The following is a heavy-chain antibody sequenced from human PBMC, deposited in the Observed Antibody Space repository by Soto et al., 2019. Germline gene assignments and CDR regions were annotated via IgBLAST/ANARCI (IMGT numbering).Heavy chain of an antibody. CDR3: ARRGIAARGTYYYGMDV. D-gene: IGHD6-6*01. CDR1: GYSFTSYW. J-gene: IGHJ6*02. V-gene: IGHV5-51*01. Sequence: GESLKISCKGSGYSFTSYWIGWVRQMPGKGLEWMGIIYPGDSDTRYSPSFQGQVTISADKSISTAYLQWSSLKASDTAMYYCARRGIAARGTYYYGMDVWGQGTTVTVS. CDR2: IYPGDSDT.